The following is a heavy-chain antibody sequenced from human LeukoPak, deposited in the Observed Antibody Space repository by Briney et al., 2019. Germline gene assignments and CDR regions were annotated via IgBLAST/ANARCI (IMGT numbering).Heavy chain of an antibody. V-gene: IGHV1-2*06. J-gene: IGHJ4*02. CDR1: GYTFTGYY. CDR3: ARAARITIFGVVRYYFDY. D-gene: IGHD3-3*01. Sequence: ASVKDSCKASGYTFTGYYMHWVRQAPGQGLEWMGRINPNSGSTNYAQKFQGRVTMTRDTSISTAYMELSRLRSDDTAVYYCARAARITIFGVVRYYFDYWGQGTLVTVSS. CDR2: INPNSGST.